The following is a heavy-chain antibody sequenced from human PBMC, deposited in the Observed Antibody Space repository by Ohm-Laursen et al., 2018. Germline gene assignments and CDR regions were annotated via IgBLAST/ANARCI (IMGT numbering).Heavy chain of an antibody. Sequence: GSLRLSCTASGFTFSIYEMNWVRQAPGKGLEWLSYISSSGSSIYYADSVKGRFTISRDNAKNSLYLQMSSLRADDTAVYYCASGQGVDLLLQSSDYWGQGTLVTVSS. D-gene: IGHD3-16*01. CDR3: ASGQGVDLLLQSSDY. V-gene: IGHV3-48*03. CDR1: GFTFSIYE. CDR2: ISSSGSSI. J-gene: IGHJ4*02.